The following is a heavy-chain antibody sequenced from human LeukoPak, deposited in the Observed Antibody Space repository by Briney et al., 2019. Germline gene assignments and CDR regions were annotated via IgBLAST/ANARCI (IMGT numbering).Heavy chain of an antibody. CDR2: TYYIGST. J-gene: IGHJ3*02. CDR1: GGSISGYY. D-gene: IGHD3-22*01. Sequence: PSETLSLTCTVPGGSISGYYWSWSRPPPGEGGEWVAYTYYIGSTNYKPSLKSRDPISVDTSKKQLSLKLSSVTAADTAVYYCARYDSSGYPNPLSVFDIWGQGTMVTVSS. V-gene: IGHV4-59*01. CDR3: ARYDSSGYPNPLSVFDI.